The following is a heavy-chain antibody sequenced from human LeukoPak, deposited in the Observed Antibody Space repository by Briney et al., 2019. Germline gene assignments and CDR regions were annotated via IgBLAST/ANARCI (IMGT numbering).Heavy chain of an antibody. CDR1: GFTFSSYA. CDR3: AKGSAAGRPYYFDY. Sequence: GGSLRLSCAASGFTFSSYAMHWVRQAPGKGLEWVAVISYDGSSKYYADSVKGRFTISKDSSKTILYLQMNSLRAEDAAVYFCAKGSAAGRPYYFDYWGQGTLVTVSS. CDR2: ISYDGSSK. J-gene: IGHJ4*02. D-gene: IGHD6-25*01. V-gene: IGHV3-30-3*01.